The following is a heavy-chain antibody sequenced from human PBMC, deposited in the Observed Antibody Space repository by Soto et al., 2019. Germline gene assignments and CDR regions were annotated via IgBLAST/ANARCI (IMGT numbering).Heavy chain of an antibody. CDR1: GYTFTSYA. Sequence: ASVKVSCKASGYTFTSYAITWVRQAPGQGLEWMGWTSDYNGNTKYAQKLQGRVTMTTDTSTSTAYMEMRSLRSDDTAVYYCARDQAELELLDHWGRGTLVTVSS. CDR3: ARDQAELELLDH. J-gene: IGHJ4*02. CDR2: TSDYNGNT. D-gene: IGHD1-7*01. V-gene: IGHV1-18*04.